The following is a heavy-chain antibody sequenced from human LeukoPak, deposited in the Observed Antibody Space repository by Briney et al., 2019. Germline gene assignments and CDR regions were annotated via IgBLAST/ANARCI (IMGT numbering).Heavy chain of an antibody. V-gene: IGHV4-4*07. D-gene: IGHD1-26*01. CDR3: ARAGYIVGATLFDY. Sequence: SETLSLTCTVSGGSISSYYWSWIRQPAGKGLEWIGRIYTSGSTNYNPSLKSRVTMSVDTSKNQFSLKLSSMTAAGTAVYYCARAGYIVGATLFDYWGQGTLVTVSS. CDR2: IYTSGST. J-gene: IGHJ4*02. CDR1: GGSISSYY.